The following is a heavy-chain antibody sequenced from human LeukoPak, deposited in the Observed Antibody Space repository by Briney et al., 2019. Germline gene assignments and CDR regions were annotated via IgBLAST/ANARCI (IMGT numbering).Heavy chain of an antibody. CDR2: ISGDGSST. V-gene: IGHV3-74*01. CDR3: AIGNYGLDV. J-gene: IGHJ6*02. CDR1: GFPFSNFW. Sequence: GGSLRLSCAASGFPFSNFWMCWVRQAPGKGLVWVSRISGDGSSTNYADSVKGRFTISRDNAKNTLYLQVNSLRAEDTAVYYWAIGNYGLDVWGQGTTVTVSS.